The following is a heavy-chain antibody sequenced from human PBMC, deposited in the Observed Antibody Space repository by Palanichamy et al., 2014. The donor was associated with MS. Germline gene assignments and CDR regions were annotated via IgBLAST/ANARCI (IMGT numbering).Heavy chain of an antibody. J-gene: IGHJ5*02. D-gene: IGHD6-13*01. CDR3: ARDRVRVYGEQQLGPARPYDLTPTPTTWFDP. Sequence: SGAEVKKPGASVKVSCKASGYTFTSYYMHWVRQAPGQGLEWMGIINPSGGSTSYAQKFQGRVTMTRDTSTSTVYMELSSLRSEDTAVYYCARDRVRVYGEQQLGPARPYDLTPTPTTWFDPWGQGTLVTVSS. CDR1: GYTFTSYY. V-gene: IGHV1-46*01. CDR2: INPSGGST.